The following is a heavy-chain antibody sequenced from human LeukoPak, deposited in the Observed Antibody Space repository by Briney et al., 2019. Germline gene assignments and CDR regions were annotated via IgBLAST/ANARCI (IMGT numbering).Heavy chain of an antibody. D-gene: IGHD6-19*01. CDR2: INPNSGGT. V-gene: IGHV1-2*02. Sequence: ASVTVSCKASGYTFTGYYMHWVRQAPGQGLEWMGWINPNSGGTNYAQKFQGRVTMTRDTSISTAYMELSRLRSDDTAVYYCARDRSSGWYADYWGQGTLVTVSS. CDR3: ARDRSSGWYADY. CDR1: GYTFTGYY. J-gene: IGHJ4*02.